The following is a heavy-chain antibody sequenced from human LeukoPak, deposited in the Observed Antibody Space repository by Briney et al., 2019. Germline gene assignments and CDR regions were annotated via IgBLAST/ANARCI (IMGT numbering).Heavy chain of an antibody. CDR2: INPNTGDT. CDR3: ARGFSGDGTYYAFDY. D-gene: IGHD1-26*01. Sequence: ASVKVSCKVSGYTLASYYMHWVRQAPGQGLEWMGWINPNTGDTDYAQKFQGRVTMTRDISTTAYMELSSLRFDDTAVYYCARGFSGDGTYYAFDYWGQGTLVTVSS. V-gene: IGHV1-2*02. J-gene: IGHJ4*02. CDR1: GYTLASYY.